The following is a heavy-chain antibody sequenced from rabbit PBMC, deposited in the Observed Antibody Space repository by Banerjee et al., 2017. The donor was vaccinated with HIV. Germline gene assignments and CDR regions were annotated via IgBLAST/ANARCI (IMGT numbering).Heavy chain of an antibody. V-gene: IGHV1S40*01. J-gene: IGHJ4*01. Sequence: QSLEESGGDLVKPGASLTLTCTASGIDFSSSYWICWVRQAPGKGLEWIGCIATGSGSTAYASWAKGRFTISKTSSTTVTLQMTSLTAADTATYFCARSYAGKAMTSLNLWGPGTLVTVS. CDR2: IATGSGST. CDR1: GIDFSSSYW. D-gene: IGHD4-2*01. CDR3: ARSYAGKAMTSLNL.